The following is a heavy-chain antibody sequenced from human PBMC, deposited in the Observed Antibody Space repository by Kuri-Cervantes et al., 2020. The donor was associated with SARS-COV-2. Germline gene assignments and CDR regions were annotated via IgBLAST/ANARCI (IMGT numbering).Heavy chain of an antibody. CDR1: GFTFSDYE. CDR2: IKQDGSEK. CDR3: ARDGYCSSTSCYSYYYYMDV. D-gene: IGHD2-2*03. J-gene: IGHJ6*03. Sequence: GESLKISCAASGFTFSDYEMNWVRQAPGKGLEWVANIKQDGSEKYYVDSVKGRFTISRDNAKNSLYLQMNSLRAEDTAVYYCARDGYCSSTSCYSYYYYMDVWGKGTTVTVSS. V-gene: IGHV3-7*01.